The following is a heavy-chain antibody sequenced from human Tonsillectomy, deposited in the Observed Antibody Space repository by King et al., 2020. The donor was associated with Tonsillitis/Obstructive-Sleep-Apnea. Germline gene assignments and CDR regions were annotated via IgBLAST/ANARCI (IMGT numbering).Heavy chain of an antibody. CDR3: AREGAARYFDY. Sequence: VQLVESGGGVVRPGGSLRLSCAASGFTFDDYGMSWVRQAPGKGLEWGSGLNWNGCGKCFAASLKGRFTLSRDNDKNSLYLQLNSLRAEDTALYYCAREGAARYFDYWGQGTLVTVSS. CDR2: LNWNGCGK. J-gene: IGHJ4*02. CDR1: GFTFDDYG. D-gene: IGHD6-6*01. V-gene: IGHV3-20*04.